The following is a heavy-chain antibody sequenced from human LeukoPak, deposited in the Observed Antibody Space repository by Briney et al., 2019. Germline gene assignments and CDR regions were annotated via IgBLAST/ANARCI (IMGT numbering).Heavy chain of an antibody. J-gene: IGHJ3*02. CDR3: ARAESAWVAFDI. D-gene: IGHD6-13*01. V-gene: IGHV1-18*01. CDR2: ISAYNGNT. Sequence: ASVKVSFKASGYTFTSYGISWVRQAPGQGLEWMGWISAYNGNTNYAQKLQGRVTMTTDTSTSTAYMELRSLRSDDTAVYYCARAESAWVAFDIWGQGTMVTVSS. CDR1: GYTFTSYG.